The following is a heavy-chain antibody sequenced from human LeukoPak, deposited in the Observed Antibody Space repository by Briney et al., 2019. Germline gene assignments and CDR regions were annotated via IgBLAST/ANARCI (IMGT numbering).Heavy chain of an antibody. J-gene: IGHJ4*02. Sequence: GGSLRLSCAASGFTFSSYEMNWVRQAPGKGLEWVSYISSSGSTIYYADSVKGRFTISRDNAKNSLYLQMNSLRAEDTAVYYCARPCIAAAGIAFPFDYWGQGTLVTVSS. CDR3: ARPCIAAAGIAFPFDY. CDR2: ISSSGSTI. CDR1: GFTFSSYE. V-gene: IGHV3-48*03. D-gene: IGHD6-13*01.